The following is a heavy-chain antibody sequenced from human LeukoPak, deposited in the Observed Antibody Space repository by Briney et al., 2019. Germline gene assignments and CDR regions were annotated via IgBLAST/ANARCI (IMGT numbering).Heavy chain of an antibody. CDR2: ISGSGGST. D-gene: IGHD1-26*01. J-gene: IGHJ4*02. V-gene: IGHV3-23*01. Sequence: GGSLRLSCAASGFTFCSYAMSWVRQGPGEGLGWVSAISGSGGSTYYADSVKERFTISRDNSKNTLYLQMNSMRAEDTAVYYCAKGPGSYKLLFFDYWGQGTLVTVSS. CDR1: GFTFCSYA. CDR3: AKGPGSYKLLFFDY.